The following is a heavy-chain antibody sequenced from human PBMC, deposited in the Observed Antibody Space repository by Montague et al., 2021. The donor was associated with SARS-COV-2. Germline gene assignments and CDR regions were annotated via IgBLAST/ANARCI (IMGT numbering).Heavy chain of an antibody. CDR2: IYQGAST. D-gene: IGHD4-23*01. V-gene: IGHV4-34*01. CDR3: VRAGGFHNRPPV. Sequence: SETLSLTCAVYGGSFSDYYWTWTRQSPGKGLEWIGEIYQGASTNYNPSLKSRVTMSVDRSKNQVSLELYSVTAADTALYYCVRAGGFHNRPPVWGQGALVIVSS. CDR1: GGSFSDYY. J-gene: IGHJ4*02.